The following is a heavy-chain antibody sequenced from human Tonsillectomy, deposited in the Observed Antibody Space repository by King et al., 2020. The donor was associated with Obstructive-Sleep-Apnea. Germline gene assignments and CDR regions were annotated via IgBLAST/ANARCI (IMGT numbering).Heavy chain of an antibody. D-gene: IGHD6-6*01. Sequence: QLQESGPGLVKPSQTLSLTCTVSGGSISSGGYYWSWIRQHPGKGLEWIGYIYYSGSTYYNPSLKSRGTISVDTSKNQFSLKLSSVTAADTAVYYCARDSSSNYYYGMDVWGQGTTVTVSS. CDR2: IYYSGST. CDR1: GGSISSGGYY. J-gene: IGHJ6*02. V-gene: IGHV4-31*03. CDR3: ARDSSSNYYYGMDV.